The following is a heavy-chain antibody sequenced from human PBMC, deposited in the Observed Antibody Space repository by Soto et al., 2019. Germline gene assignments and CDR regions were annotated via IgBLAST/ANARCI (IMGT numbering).Heavy chain of an antibody. D-gene: IGHD2-15*01. CDR3: TRDRDCSGGSCYPSSRNYYFDY. J-gene: IGHJ4*02. Sequence: GGSLRLSCTASGFTFGDYAMSWFRQAPGKGLEWVGFIRSKAYGGTTEYAASVKGRFTISRDDSKSIAYLQMNSLKTEDTAVYYCTRDRDCSGGSCYPSSRNYYFDYWGQGTLVTVSS. CDR1: GFTFGDYA. V-gene: IGHV3-49*03. CDR2: IRSKAYGGTT.